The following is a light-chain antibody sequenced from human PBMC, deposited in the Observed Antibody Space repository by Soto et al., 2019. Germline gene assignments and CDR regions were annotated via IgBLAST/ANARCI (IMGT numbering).Light chain of an antibody. J-gene: IGKJ3*01. CDR1: QSILYSSSNKNY. V-gene: IGKV4-1*01. CDR3: QQYYSTPT. Sequence: EIVMTQSPDSLAVSLGERATINCKSSQSILYSSSNKNYLVWYQQKPGQPPKLLIYWASTRESGVPDRFSGSGSGTDFTLTISSLQAEDVAVYYCQQYYSTPTFGPGTKVAIK. CDR2: WAS.